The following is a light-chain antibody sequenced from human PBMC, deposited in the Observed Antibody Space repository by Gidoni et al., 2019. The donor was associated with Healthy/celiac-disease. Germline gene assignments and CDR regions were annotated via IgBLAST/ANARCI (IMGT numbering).Light chain of an antibody. CDR2: GAS. CDR3: KEYGSSPLLT. V-gene: IGKV3-20*01. Sequence: EIVLTQSPGTLSLSPGERATLSCRASQSVISSYLACYQQKPGQAPRLLIYGASSRATGIPERFSGSGYETVFNITISRLENEEFGGYDCKEYGSSPLLTFGPGTKVDIK. J-gene: IGKJ3*01. CDR1: QSVISSY.